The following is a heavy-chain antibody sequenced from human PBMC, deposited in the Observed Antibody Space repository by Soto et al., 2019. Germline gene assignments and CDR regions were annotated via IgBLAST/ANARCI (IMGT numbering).Heavy chain of an antibody. Sequence: QGQLVQSGGEVKKPGASVKVSCKASGYTFTRYGISWVRQAPGQGLEWMGWISGYNGDTKYAQKFQGRVTMTVDTSTTTAYMELRSLTSDDRAVYYCAKNGHPPYYDYDMDVWGQWTTVTVSS. CDR1: GYTFTRYG. J-gene: IGHJ6*02. CDR2: ISGYNGDT. CDR3: AKNGHPPYYDYDMDV. D-gene: IGHD2-8*01. V-gene: IGHV1-18*01.